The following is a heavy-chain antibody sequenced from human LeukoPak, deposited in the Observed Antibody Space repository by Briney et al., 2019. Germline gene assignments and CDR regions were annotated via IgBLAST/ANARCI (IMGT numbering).Heavy chain of an antibody. J-gene: IGHJ1*01. D-gene: IGHD3-22*01. V-gene: IGHV3-74*01. Sequence: GSLRLSCAASGFTFSSYWMNWVRQAPGKGLVWVSRLNSNGGTTDYADSVKGRFTISRDNAKNTVYLQMNSLRAEDTAVYYCARAGDYDSSGYYGFFQHWGQGTLVTVSS. CDR1: GFTFSSYW. CDR3: ARAGDYDSSGYYGFFQH. CDR2: LNSNGGTT.